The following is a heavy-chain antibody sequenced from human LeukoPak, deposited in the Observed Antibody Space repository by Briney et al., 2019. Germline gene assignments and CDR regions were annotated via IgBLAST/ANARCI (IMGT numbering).Heavy chain of an antibody. J-gene: IGHJ6*02. V-gene: IGHV4-31*03. D-gene: IGHD2-8*01. Sequence: SETLSLTCTVSGGSVSSGSYWWSWIRQHPERGLEWIGYHYYSGNTYYNPSLKSRVSISVDTSKNQLSLTLTSVTAADTAVYYCARGHRTSSAYHCNAMDVWGQGTTVTVSS. CDR2: HYYSGNT. CDR1: GGSVSSGSYW. CDR3: ARGHRTSSAYHCNAMDV.